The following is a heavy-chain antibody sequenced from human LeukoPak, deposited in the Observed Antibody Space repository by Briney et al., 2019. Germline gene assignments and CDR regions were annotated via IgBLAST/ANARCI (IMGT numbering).Heavy chain of an antibody. Sequence: GESLKISCKGSGYSFTSYWIGWVRQMPGKGLEWTGIIYPGDSDTRYSPSFQGQVTISADKSISTAYLQWSSLKASDTAMYYCARRSYDFWSGYYPFDYWGQGTLVTVSS. V-gene: IGHV5-51*01. J-gene: IGHJ4*02. D-gene: IGHD3-3*01. CDR2: IYPGDSDT. CDR3: ARRSYDFWSGYYPFDY. CDR1: GYSFTSYW.